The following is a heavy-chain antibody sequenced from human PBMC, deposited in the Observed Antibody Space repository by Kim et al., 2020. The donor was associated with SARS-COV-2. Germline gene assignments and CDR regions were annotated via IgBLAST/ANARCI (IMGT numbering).Heavy chain of an antibody. V-gene: IGHV1-69*13. CDR3: AREGDCGGDCYSRY. D-gene: IGHD2-21*02. J-gene: IGHJ4*02. Sequence: SVKVSCKASGGTFSSYAISWVRQAPGQGLEWMGGIIPIFGTANYAQKFQGRVTITADESTSTAYMELSSLRSEDTAVYYCAREGDCGGDCYSRYWGQGTLVTVSS. CDR2: IIPIFGTA. CDR1: GGTFSSYA.